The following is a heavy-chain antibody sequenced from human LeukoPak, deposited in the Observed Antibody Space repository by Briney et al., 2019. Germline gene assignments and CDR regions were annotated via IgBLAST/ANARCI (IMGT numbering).Heavy chain of an antibody. CDR2: INPSGGST. D-gene: IGHD3-3*01. V-gene: IGHV1-46*01. Sequence: ASVKVSCKSSGYTFTNYYIHWVRRAPGQGLEWMGIINPSGGSTTYAQGFQDRVTMTRDTSTSTVYMELSSLTSEDTAAYYCARDAIENYDFWSGSYYYFDYWGQGTLVTVSS. J-gene: IGHJ4*02. CDR3: ARDAIENYDFWSGSYYYFDY. CDR1: GYTFTNYY.